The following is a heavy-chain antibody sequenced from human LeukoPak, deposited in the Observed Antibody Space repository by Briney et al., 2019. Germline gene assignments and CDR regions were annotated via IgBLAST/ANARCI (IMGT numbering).Heavy chain of an antibody. D-gene: IGHD6-19*01. CDR3: AKDGGIAVAGLYYYYMDV. Sequence: PGGSLRLSCAASGFTFDRFTIHWVRQTPGKGLEWVSLINRRGHTFYADSVKGRFTISRDNSRNSVFLQMNSLRPEDTALYHCAKDGGIAVAGLYYYYMDVWGKGTTVTVSS. J-gene: IGHJ6*03. CDR2: INRRGHT. CDR1: GFTFDRFT. V-gene: IGHV3-43*01.